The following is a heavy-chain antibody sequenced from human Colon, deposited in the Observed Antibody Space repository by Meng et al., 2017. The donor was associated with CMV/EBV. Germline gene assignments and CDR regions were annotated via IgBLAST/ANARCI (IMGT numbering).Heavy chain of an antibody. J-gene: IGHJ4*02. Sequence: FTFSDYYMGWIGQAPGKGLEWVSYISASGSTIYYADSVKGRFTISRDNAKNSLYLQMNSLRAEDTAVYYCARDRRHYVDGSGYGSLDYWGQGTLVTVSS. CDR2: ISASGSTI. CDR3: ARDRRHYVDGSGYGSLDY. D-gene: IGHD3-22*01. V-gene: IGHV3-11*04. CDR1: FTFSDYY.